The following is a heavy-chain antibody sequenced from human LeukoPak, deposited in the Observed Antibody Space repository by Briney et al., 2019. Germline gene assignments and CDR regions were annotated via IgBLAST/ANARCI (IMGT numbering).Heavy chain of an antibody. CDR3: ATRKYSGSYYYYNGMDV. V-gene: IGHV3-43*02. J-gene: IGHJ6*02. Sequence: GGSLRLSCAASGLTFDDYAMHWVRQAPGKGLEWVSLISGDGGSTYYADSVKGRFTISRDNSKNSLYLQMNSLRIEDTALYYCATRKYSGSYYYYNGMDVWGQGTTVTVSS. CDR2: ISGDGGST. CDR1: GLTFDDYA. D-gene: IGHD1-26*01.